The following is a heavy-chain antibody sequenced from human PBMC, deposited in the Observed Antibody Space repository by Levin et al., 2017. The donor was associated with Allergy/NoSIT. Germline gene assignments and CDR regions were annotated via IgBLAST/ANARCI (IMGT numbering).Heavy chain of an antibody. CDR3: AVGGPWIQLWLGLY. J-gene: IGHJ4*02. Sequence: GGSLRLSCAASGFTFSSYSMNWVRQAPGKGLEWVSSISSSSSYIYYADSVKGRFTISRDNAKNSLYLQMNSLRAEDTAVYYCAVGGPWIQLWLGLYWGQGTLVTVSS. CDR1: GFTFSSYS. V-gene: IGHV3-21*01. D-gene: IGHD5-18*01. CDR2: ISSSSSYI.